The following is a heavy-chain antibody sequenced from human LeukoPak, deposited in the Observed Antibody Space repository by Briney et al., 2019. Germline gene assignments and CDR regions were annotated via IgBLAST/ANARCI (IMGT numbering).Heavy chain of an antibody. CDR2: ISAYNGNT. CDR1: GYTFTSYG. CDR3: ARRTRDGYNYVWFDP. J-gene: IGHJ5*02. Sequence: ASVKVSCKASGYTFTSYGISWVRQAPGQGLEWMGWISAYNGNTNYAQKLQGRVTITADESTSTAYMELSSLRSEDTAVYYCARRTRDGYNYVWFDPWGQGTLVTVSS. D-gene: IGHD5-24*01. V-gene: IGHV1-18*01.